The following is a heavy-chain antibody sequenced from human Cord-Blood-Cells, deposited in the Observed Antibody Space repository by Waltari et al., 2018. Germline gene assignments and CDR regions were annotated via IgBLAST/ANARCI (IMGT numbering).Heavy chain of an antibody. J-gene: IGHJ6*03. CDR2: IYYSGST. CDR3: ARGKEGSSWYYYYYMDV. D-gene: IGHD6-13*01. CDR1: GGSISSYY. V-gene: IGHV4-59*01. Sequence: QVQLQESGPGLVKPSETLSLTCTVSGGSISSYYWTWIRPPPGKGLEWIGYIYYSGSTNYNPSLKSRVTISVDTSKNQFSLKLSSVTAADTAVYYCARGKEGSSWYYYYYMDVWGKGTTVTVSS.